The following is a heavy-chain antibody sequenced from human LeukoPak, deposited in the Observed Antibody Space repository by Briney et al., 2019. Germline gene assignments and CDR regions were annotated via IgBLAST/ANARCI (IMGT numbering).Heavy chain of an antibody. CDR3: ARVAYYDITPSPYYYYYMDV. Sequence: ASVKVSCKASGYTFTSYDINWVRQATGQGLEWMGWMNPNSGNTGYAQKFQGRVTMTRNTSISTACMELSSLRSEDTAVYYCARVAYYDITPSPYYYYYMDVWGKGTTVTVSS. V-gene: IGHV1-8*01. CDR1: GYTFTSYD. D-gene: IGHD3-9*01. CDR2: MNPNSGNT. J-gene: IGHJ6*03.